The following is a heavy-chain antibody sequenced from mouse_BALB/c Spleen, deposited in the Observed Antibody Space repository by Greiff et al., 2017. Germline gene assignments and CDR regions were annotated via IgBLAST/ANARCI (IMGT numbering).Heavy chain of an antibody. CDR3: ANGSPWFAY. D-gene: IGHD1-1*01. V-gene: IGHV1S81*02. CDR1: GYTFTSYW. Sequence: QVQLQQPGAELVKPGASVKLSCKASGYTFTSYWMHWVKQRPGQGLEWIGEINPSNGRTNYNEKFKSKATLTVDKSSSTAYMQLSSLTSEDSAVYYCANGSPWFAYWGQGTLVTVSA. J-gene: IGHJ3*01. CDR2: INPSNGRT.